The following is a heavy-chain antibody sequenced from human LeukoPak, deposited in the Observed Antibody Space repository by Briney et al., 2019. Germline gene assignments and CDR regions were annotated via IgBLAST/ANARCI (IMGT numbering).Heavy chain of an antibody. CDR3: ARHDSLQYNYGQGYFDY. D-gene: IGHD5-18*01. V-gene: IGHV4-39*01. Sequence: PSETLSLTCTVSGVSISSNTYYWGWIRQPPGKGLEWIGSIYYSGITYYSPSLKSRVTISVDTSKNQFSLRLSSVTAADTAVFYCARHDSLQYNYGQGYFDYWGQGTLVTVSS. J-gene: IGHJ4*02. CDR1: GVSISSNTYY. CDR2: IYYSGIT.